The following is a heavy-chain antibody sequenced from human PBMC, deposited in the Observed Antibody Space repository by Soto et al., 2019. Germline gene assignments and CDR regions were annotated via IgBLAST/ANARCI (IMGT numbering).Heavy chain of an antibody. CDR2: IWYDGSNK. CDR1: GFTFSSYG. Sequence: QVQLVESGGGVVQPGRSLRLSCAASGFTFSSYGMHWVRQAPGKGLEWVAVIWYDGSNKYYADSVKGRFTISRDNSKNRLYLQMNSLRAEDTAVYYCARDAGGIEAAGTGGWGQGTLVTVSS. J-gene: IGHJ4*02. D-gene: IGHD6-13*01. CDR3: ARDAGGIEAAGTGG. V-gene: IGHV3-33*01.